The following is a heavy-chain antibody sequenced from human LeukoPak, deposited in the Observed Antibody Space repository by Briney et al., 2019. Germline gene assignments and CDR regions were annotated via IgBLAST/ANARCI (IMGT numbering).Heavy chain of an antibody. V-gene: IGHV3-23*01. Sequence: GGSLRLSCAASGFTFSSYAMSWVRQAPGKGLEWVSVISGSGGSTYYADSVKGRFTISRDNSKNTLYLQMNSLRAEDTAVYYCARDQGYTYGHSFDYWGQGTLVTVSS. CDR1: GFTFSSYA. CDR3: ARDQGYTYGHSFDY. J-gene: IGHJ4*02. CDR2: ISGSGGST. D-gene: IGHD5-18*01.